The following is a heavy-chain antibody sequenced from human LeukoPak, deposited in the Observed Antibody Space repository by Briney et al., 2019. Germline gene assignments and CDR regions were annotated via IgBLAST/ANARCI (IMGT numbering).Heavy chain of an antibody. V-gene: IGHV3-73*01. CDR1: GFTFSGSA. Sequence: TGGSLRLSCAASGFTFSGSAMHWVRQASGKGLEWVGRIRSKANSYATAYAASVKGRFTISRDDSKNTAYLQMNSLKTEDTAVYYCARDLTGYSSGWENFDYWGQGTLVTVSS. CDR3: ARDLTGYSSGWENFDY. J-gene: IGHJ4*02. CDR2: IRSKANSYAT. D-gene: IGHD6-19*01.